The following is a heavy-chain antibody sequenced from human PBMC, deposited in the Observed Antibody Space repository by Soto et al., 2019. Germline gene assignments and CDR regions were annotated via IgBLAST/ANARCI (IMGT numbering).Heavy chain of an antibody. CDR1: GYTFTSYA. D-gene: IGHD4-17*01. Sequence: QVQLVQSGAEVKKPGASVKVSCKASGYTFTSYAMHWVRQAPGQRLEWMGWINAGNGNTKYSQKFQGRVTITRDTSARTAYMELSSLRAEDTAVYYCARGPDDYGDYDYYYYGMDVWGQGTTVTVSS. CDR2: INAGNGNT. CDR3: ARGPDDYGDYDYYYYGMDV. V-gene: IGHV1-3*01. J-gene: IGHJ6*02.